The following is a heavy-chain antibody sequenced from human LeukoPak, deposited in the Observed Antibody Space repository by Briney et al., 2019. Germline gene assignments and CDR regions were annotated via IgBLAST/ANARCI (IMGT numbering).Heavy chain of an antibody. CDR1: GGSIRRYY. CDR2: IYSTGSN. D-gene: IGHD6-13*01. CDR3: ARQIASAGTAGFDF. Sequence: PSETLSLTCTVSGGSIRRYYWSWIRQPAGKGLEWMGRIYSTGSNNYNPSIKSRVTMSVDTSKNQFSLRLRSVTAADTAVYYCARQIASAGTAGFDFWSQGALVTVSS. J-gene: IGHJ4*02. V-gene: IGHV4-4*07.